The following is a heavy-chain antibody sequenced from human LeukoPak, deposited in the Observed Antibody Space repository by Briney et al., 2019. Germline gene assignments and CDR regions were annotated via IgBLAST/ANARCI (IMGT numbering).Heavy chain of an antibody. Sequence: ASVKVSCKASGYTFTGYYMHWVRQAPGQGLEWMGWINPNSGGTNYAQKFQGRVTMTRDTSTSTVYMELSSLRSEDTAVYYCARSQGPSSVLRYFDWLPFGFDYWGQGTLVTVSS. CDR3: ARSQGPSSVLRYFDWLPFGFDY. CDR1: GYTFTGYY. CDR2: INPNSGGT. V-gene: IGHV1-2*02. D-gene: IGHD3-9*01. J-gene: IGHJ4*02.